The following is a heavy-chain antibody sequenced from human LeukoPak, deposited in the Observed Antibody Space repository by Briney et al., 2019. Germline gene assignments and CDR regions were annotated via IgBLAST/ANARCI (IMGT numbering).Heavy chain of an antibody. V-gene: IGHV3-7*01. CDR1: ECTFSSFW. D-gene: IGHD6-19*01. CDR3: ARGSSGWTSPFDY. Sequence: QPGGSLRLACAASECTFSSFWMNWVRQAPGKGLERVGNINQDGTEKRYVDSVKGRFTISRDNAKNSLFLHMNSLSAEDTAVYYCARGSSGWTSPFDYWGQGTLVTVSS. CDR2: INQDGTEK. J-gene: IGHJ4*02.